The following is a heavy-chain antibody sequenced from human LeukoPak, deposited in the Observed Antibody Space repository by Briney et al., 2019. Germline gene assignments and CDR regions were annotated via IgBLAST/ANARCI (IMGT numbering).Heavy chain of an antibody. CDR3: ARVLAAAGTFGGYYFDY. J-gene: IGHJ4*02. CDR2: IYSGGST. V-gene: IGHV3-53*01. D-gene: IGHD6-13*01. CDR1: GFTVSSNY. Sequence: GGSLRLSCAASGFTVSSNYMGWVRQAPGKGLEWVSVIYSGGSTYYADSVKGRFTISRDNSKNTLYLQMNSLRAEDTAVYYCARVLAAAGTFGGYYFDYWGQGTLVTVSS.